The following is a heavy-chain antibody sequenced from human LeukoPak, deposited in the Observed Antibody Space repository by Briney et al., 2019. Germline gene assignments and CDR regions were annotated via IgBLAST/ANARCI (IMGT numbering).Heavy chain of an antibody. Sequence: GGSLRLXCAASGFTFTSYDMNWLRQAPGKGLERVSSITSRRGYIYYADSVKGRFTISRDNAKKSLYLQMNSLRAEDTAVYYCARGGESSVNDYWGQGTLVTVSS. CDR3: ARGGESSVNDY. V-gene: IGHV3-21*01. D-gene: IGHD2-21*01. CDR2: ITSRRGYI. J-gene: IGHJ4*02. CDR1: GFTFTSYD.